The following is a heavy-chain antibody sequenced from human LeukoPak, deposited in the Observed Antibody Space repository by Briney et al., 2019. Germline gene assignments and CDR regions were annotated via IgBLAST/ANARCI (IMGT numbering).Heavy chain of an antibody. CDR1: GFTFSSYG. D-gene: IGHD3-16*01. V-gene: IGHV3-30*03. J-gene: IGHJ4*02. Sequence: PGRSLRLSCAASGFTFSSYGLQWVRQAPGKGLEWVAAISYDGSNKYYADSVKGRFTISRDNSKNTLYLQMNSLRVEDTAVYYCARPVVLGAYLRGAYYFDSWGQGTLVTVSS. CDR2: ISYDGSNK. CDR3: ARPVVLGAYLRGAYYFDS.